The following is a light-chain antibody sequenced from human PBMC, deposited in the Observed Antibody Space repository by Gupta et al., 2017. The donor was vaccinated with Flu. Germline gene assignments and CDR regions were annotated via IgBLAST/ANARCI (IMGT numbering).Light chain of an antibody. Sequence: DIQMTQSPSSLSASVGDRVTITCRSSQGISNYLVWFQQKPGKAPKSLIYGVSRRKSGVPSTFSGGGVGTDFTLTISCRQHEDFAIYYCQHKSSSPFAFGRGTKVDIK. CDR1: QGISNY. CDR2: GVS. J-gene: IGKJ4*01. CDR3: QHKSSSPFA. V-gene: IGKV1-16*01.